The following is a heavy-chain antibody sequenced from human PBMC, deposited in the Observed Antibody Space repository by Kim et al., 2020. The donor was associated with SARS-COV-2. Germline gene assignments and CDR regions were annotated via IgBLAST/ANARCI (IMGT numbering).Heavy chain of an antibody. CDR2: THADGST. D-gene: IGHD6-19*01. CDR1: EFTVSTTY. J-gene: IGHJ6*02. CDR3: ARDRWEYRSGWYDNYYGMDV. V-gene: IGHV3-53*01. Sequence: GGSLRLSCVASEFTVSTTYMSWVRQAPGKGLQWVSTTHADGSTYYADSVKGRFTISRDNSKNILRLQMNFVRAEDTAVYYCARDRWEYRSGWYDNYYGMDVWGQGTTVTVSS.